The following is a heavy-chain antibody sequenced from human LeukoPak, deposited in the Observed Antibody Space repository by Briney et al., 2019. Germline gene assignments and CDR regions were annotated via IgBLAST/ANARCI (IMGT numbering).Heavy chain of an antibody. V-gene: IGHV1-69*06. CDR3: ARGGMYPPATAFDI. D-gene: IGHD3-16*01. J-gene: IGHJ3*02. CDR1: GGTFSSYA. Sequence: SVKVSCKASGGTFSSYAISWVRQAPGQGLEWMGGIIPIFGTANYAQKFQGRVTITADKSTSTAYMELSSLRSDDTAVYFCARGGMYPPATAFDIWGQGTMVAVSS. CDR2: IIPIFGTA.